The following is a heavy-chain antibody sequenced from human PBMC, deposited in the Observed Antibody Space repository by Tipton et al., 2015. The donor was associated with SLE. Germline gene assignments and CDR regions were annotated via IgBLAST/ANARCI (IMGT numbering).Heavy chain of an antibody. D-gene: IGHD4-17*01. J-gene: IGHJ6*02. Sequence: TLSLTCSVSGVSISHYYWSWIRQTPGKGLEWIGCISHSGSTNYNPSLKSRVTISTDTSKNQFSLRVNSVTAADTAVYYCATLVGDYESGDYGMDVWGQGTSVTVSS. CDR1: GVSISHYY. CDR2: ISHSGST. V-gene: IGHV4-59*12. CDR3: ATLVGDYESGDYGMDV.